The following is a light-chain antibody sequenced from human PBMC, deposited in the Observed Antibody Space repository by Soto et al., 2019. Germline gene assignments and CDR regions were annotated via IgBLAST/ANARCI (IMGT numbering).Light chain of an antibody. V-gene: IGKV1-27*01. Sequence: DIQMTQSPSSLSASVGDRVTITCRASQGISNYLAWYQQKPGKVPKLLIYAASTLQSGVTSRFSGSGSGTDFPLTISSLQPEDVASYYCQKYNSAPRTFGQGTKVDIK. CDR2: AAS. CDR3: QKYNSAPRT. J-gene: IGKJ1*01. CDR1: QGISNY.